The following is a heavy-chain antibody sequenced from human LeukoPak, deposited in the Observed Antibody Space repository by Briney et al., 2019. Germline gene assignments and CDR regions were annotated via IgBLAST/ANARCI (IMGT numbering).Heavy chain of an antibody. J-gene: IGHJ4*02. Sequence: SETLSLTCAVYGGSFSGYYWSWIRQPPGKGLEWIGEINHSGSTNYNPSLKSRVTISVDTSKNQFSLKLSSVTAADTAVYYCARGRGSSWYWWGQGTLVTVSS. D-gene: IGHD6-13*01. CDR2: INHSGST. CDR3: ARGRGSSWYW. CDR1: GGSFSGYY. V-gene: IGHV4-34*01.